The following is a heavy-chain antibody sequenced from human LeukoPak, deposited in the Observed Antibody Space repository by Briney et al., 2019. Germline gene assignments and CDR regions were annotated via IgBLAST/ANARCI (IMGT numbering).Heavy chain of an antibody. Sequence: ASVKVSCKASGYTFTSYAMNWVRLAPGQGLEWMGWINTNTGNPTYAQGFTGRFVFSLDTSVSTAYLQISSLKAEDTAVYYCARGWGYCSSTSCYWDYYYGMDVWGQGTMVTVSS. D-gene: IGHD2-2*01. CDR1: GYTFTSYA. V-gene: IGHV7-4-1*02. J-gene: IGHJ6*02. CDR3: ARGWGYCSSTSCYWDYYYGMDV. CDR2: INTNTGNP.